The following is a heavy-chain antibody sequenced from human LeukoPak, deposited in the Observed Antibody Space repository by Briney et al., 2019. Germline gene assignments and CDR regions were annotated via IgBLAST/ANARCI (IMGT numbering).Heavy chain of an antibody. CDR1: GYSISSGYY. Sequence: SETLSLTCTVSGYSISSGYYWGWIRQPPGKGLEWIGSIYHSGSTYYNPSLKSRVAISIDTSKNQFSLKLTSVTTADTAVYYCARDLVTVTKGFDIWGLGTMVSVSS. D-gene: IGHD4-17*01. CDR3: ARDLVTVTKGFDI. CDR2: IYHSGST. J-gene: IGHJ3*02. V-gene: IGHV4-38-2*02.